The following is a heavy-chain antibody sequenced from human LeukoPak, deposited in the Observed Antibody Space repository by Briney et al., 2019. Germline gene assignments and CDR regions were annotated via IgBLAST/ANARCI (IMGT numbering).Heavy chain of an antibody. CDR3: ARDLHVEAVTTVTTDIDY. V-gene: IGHV1-18*01. CDR1: GYTFTSYG. Sequence: ASVKVSCKASGYTFTSYGISWVRQAPGQGLEWMGWISAYNGNTNYAQKLQGRVTMTTDTSTSTACMELRSLRSDDTAVYYCARDLHVEAVTTVTTDIDYWGQGTLVTVSS. D-gene: IGHD4-17*01. CDR2: ISAYNGNT. J-gene: IGHJ4*02.